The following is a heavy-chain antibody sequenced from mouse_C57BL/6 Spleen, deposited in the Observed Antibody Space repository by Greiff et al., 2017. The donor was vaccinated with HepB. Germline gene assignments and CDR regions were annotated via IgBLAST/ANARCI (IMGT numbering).Heavy chain of an antibody. CDR1: GYTFTDYE. V-gene: IGHV1-15*01. J-gene: IGHJ4*01. Sequence: QVQLQQSGAELVRPGASVTLSCKASGYTFTDYEMHWVKQTPVHGLEWIGAIDPETGGTAYNQKFKGKAILTADKSSSTAYMALRSLTSEDSAVYYCTEGGTRGYAMDYWGQGTSVTVSS. CDR2: IDPETGGT. D-gene: IGHD3-1*01. CDR3: TEGGTRGYAMDY.